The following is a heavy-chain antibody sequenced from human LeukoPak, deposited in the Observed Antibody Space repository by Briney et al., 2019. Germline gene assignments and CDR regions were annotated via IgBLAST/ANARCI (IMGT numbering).Heavy chain of an antibody. Sequence: GGSPRLSCAASGFTVSSNYMSWVRQAPGKGLEWVSVIYSGGSTYYADSVKGRFTISRDNSKNTLYLQMNSLRAEDTAVYYCARAPPYYYDSSGYLFGEAFDVWGQGTMVTVSS. V-gene: IGHV3-53*01. CDR1: GFTVSSNY. J-gene: IGHJ3*01. CDR3: ARAPPYYYDSSGYLFGEAFDV. D-gene: IGHD3-22*01. CDR2: IYSGGST.